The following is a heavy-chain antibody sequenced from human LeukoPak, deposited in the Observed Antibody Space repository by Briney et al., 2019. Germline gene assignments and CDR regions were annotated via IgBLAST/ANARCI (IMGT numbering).Heavy chain of an antibody. D-gene: IGHD5-18*01. V-gene: IGHV3-53*01. CDR3: ASGKATAMAQGY. CDR1: GFTVSSNY. J-gene: IGHJ4*02. Sequence: GGSLRLSCAASGFTVSSNYMSWVRQAPGKGLEWVSVIYSGGSTYYADSVKGRFTLSRDNSKNTLYLQMNSLRADDTAVYYCASGKATAMAQGYWGQGTLVTVSS. CDR2: IYSGGST.